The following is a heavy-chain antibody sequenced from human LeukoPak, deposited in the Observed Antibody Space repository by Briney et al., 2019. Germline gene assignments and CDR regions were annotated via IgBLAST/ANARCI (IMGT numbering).Heavy chain of an antibody. Sequence: SETLSLTCTVSGGSISSYYWSWIRQPPGKGLEWIGRIYTSGSTNYKSSLKSRVTMSVDTSKNQFSLKLSSVTAADTAVYYCARDKSRTYGSADAFDIWGQGTMVTVSS. CDR1: GGSISSYY. CDR2: IYTSGST. J-gene: IGHJ3*02. V-gene: IGHV4-4*07. D-gene: IGHD3-10*01. CDR3: ARDKSRTYGSADAFDI.